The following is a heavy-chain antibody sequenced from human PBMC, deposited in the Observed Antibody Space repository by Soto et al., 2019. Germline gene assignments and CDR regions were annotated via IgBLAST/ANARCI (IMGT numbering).Heavy chain of an antibody. Sequence: GGSLRLSCAASGFTFSSYAMSWVRQAPGKGLEWVSAISGSGGSTYYADSVKGRFTISRDNSKSTLYLQMNSLRAEDTAVYYCAKDGTAHTYYYYGMDVWGQGTTVTVSS. CDR3: AKDGTAHTYYYYGMDV. V-gene: IGHV3-23*01. D-gene: IGHD1-26*01. CDR1: GFTFSSYA. J-gene: IGHJ6*02. CDR2: ISGSGGST.